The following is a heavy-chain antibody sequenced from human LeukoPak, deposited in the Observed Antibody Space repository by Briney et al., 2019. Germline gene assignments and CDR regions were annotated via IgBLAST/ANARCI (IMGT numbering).Heavy chain of an antibody. CDR3: ARDGHGDYGGDY. D-gene: IGHD4-17*01. CDR2: ISTYNGNT. J-gene: IGHJ4*02. Sequence: VASVKVSCKASGYTFTTYGITWVRQAPGQGLEWMGWISTYNGNTNYAQKLQGRVTLTTDTSTSTAYMELRSLRSDDTAVYYCARDGHGDYGGDYWGQGTLVTVSS. CDR1: GYTFTTYG. V-gene: IGHV1-18*01.